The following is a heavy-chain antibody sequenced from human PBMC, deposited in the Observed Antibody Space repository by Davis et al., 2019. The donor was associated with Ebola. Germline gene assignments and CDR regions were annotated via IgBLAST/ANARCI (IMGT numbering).Heavy chain of an antibody. CDR2: IWYDGSVK. CDR1: GFIFSNSP. J-gene: IGHJ3*02. D-gene: IGHD1-7*01. V-gene: IGHV3-33*01. CDR3: ATRFSNSDGALDI. Sequence: AGSLRLSCAASGFIFSNSPMHWVRQAPGKGLEWVGLIWYDGSVKYYGDSVKGRFTISRDNSKDSLYLQMTSLTVEDTAVYYCATRFSNSDGALDIWGQGTLVTVSS.